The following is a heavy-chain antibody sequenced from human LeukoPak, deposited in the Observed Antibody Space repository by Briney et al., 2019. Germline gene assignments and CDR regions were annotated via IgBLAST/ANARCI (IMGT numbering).Heavy chain of an antibody. J-gene: IGHJ5*02. CDR2: ISGSGGST. V-gene: IGHV3-23*01. Sequence: PGGSLRLSCAASGFTFSSYAMSWVRQAPGKGLEWVSAISGSGGSTYYADSVKGRFTISRDNSKNTLYLQMNSLRAEDTAIYYCAKVPRFLEWDGWFDPWGQGTLVTVSS. CDR3: AKVPRFLEWDGWFDP. D-gene: IGHD3-3*01. CDR1: GFTFSSYA.